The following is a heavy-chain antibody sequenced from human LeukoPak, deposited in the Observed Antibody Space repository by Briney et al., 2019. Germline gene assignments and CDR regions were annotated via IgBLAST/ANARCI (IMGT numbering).Heavy chain of an antibody. Sequence: PSETLSLTCAVSDDSISSGYYWGWIRQPPGKGLEWIGSIHHSGSTYYNLSLKSRVIISVDTSKNQFSLKLSSVTAADTAVYYCARDQRVVTVLDCWGQGTLVTVSS. V-gene: IGHV4-38-2*02. CDR2: IHHSGST. CDR3: ARDQRVVTVLDC. CDR1: DDSISSGYY. J-gene: IGHJ4*02. D-gene: IGHD3-3*01.